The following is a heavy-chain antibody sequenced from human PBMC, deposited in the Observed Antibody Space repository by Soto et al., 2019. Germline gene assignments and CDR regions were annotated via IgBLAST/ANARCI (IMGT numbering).Heavy chain of an antibody. CDR2: ISGYNGNT. CDR3: AREGPAPYYYYGMDV. CDR1: GYSFTTYG. Sequence: QVQLVQSRGEVKKPGASVKVSCKTSGYSFTTYGISWGRQAPGQGLEWMGWISGYNGNTNYAQKLKGRFTMTTDTSTSTAYMELRSLTSDDKAVYYCAREGPAPYYYYGMDVWGQGSTVTVSS. J-gene: IGHJ6*02. V-gene: IGHV1-18*01.